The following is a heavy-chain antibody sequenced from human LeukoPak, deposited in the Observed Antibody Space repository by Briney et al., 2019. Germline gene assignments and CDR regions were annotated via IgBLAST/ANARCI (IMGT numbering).Heavy chain of an antibody. CDR3: ARADALDY. V-gene: IGHV1-2*06. J-gene: IGHJ4*02. CDR1: GYSFTGYY. Sequence: ASVKVSCKASGYSFTGYYIHWVRQAPGQGLEWMGRINPNSGGTDYARKFQGRVTMTRDTSITTAYMDLSSLRSDDTAVYYCARADALDYWGQGTLVTVSS. CDR2: INPNSGGT. D-gene: IGHD3-16*01.